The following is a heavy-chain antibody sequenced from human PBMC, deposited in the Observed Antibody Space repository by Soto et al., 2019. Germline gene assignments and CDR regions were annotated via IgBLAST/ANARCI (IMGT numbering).Heavy chain of an antibody. CDR1: GYSFTTYW. V-gene: IGHV5-10-1*01. D-gene: IGHD1-7*01. CDR3: AREKSDLELFNWLDP. CDR2: IDPRDSYT. J-gene: IGHJ5*02. Sequence: GESLKISCEASGYSFTTYWISWVRQMPGKGLEWMGAIDPRDSYTKYSPSFQGHVTISVDKSISTAYLQWNSLKASDTAIYYCAREKSDLELFNWLDPWGQGTLVTSPQ.